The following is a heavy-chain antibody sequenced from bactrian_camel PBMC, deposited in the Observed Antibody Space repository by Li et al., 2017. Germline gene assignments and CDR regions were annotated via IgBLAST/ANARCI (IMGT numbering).Heavy chain of an antibody. Sequence: VQLVESGGGSVQAGGSLSLSCVASGYTRGDWCMAWFRQAPGKEREGVASAYTAGDSTYYADSVKGRFTISQDNSKNTLFLQMNVLRPEDTAMYYCAAVTQSERCLTTAYDFWGQGTQVTVS. CDR1: GYTRGDWC. CDR3: AAVTQSERCLTTAYDF. CDR2: AYTAGDST. V-gene: IGHV3S1*01. J-gene: IGHJ4*01. D-gene: IGHD1*01.